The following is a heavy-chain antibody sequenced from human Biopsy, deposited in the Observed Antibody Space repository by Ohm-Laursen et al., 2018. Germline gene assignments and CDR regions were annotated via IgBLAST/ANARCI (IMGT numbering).Heavy chain of an antibody. CDR3: ARHPTHRIQQIDY. CDR1: GGSISRYY. CDR2: IYYSGST. J-gene: IGHJ4*02. V-gene: IGHV4-59*08. D-gene: IGHD5-18*01. Sequence: SDTLSPTCTVSGGSISRYYWSWIRQPPGKGLEWIGYIYYSGSTNYNPSLKSRVTISVDTSKNQFSLRLSSVTAADTAVYYCARHPTHRIQQIDYWGQGTLVTVSS.